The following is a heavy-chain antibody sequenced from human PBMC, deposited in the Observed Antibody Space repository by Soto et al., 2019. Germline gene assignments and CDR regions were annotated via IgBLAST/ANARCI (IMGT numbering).Heavy chain of an antibody. CDR2: IKQDGSEK. CDR1: GFTFSSYW. V-gene: IGHV3-7*01. J-gene: IGHJ4*02. D-gene: IGHD5-18*01. CDR3: ARDSYGYVVDY. Sequence: EVQLVESGGGLVQPGGSLRLSCAASGFTFSSYWMSWVRQAPGKGLEWVANIKQDGSEKYYVDSVKGRFTISRENAKHSPDLQMSSLRAEDTAVYYCARDSYGYVVDYWGQRTLVTVSS.